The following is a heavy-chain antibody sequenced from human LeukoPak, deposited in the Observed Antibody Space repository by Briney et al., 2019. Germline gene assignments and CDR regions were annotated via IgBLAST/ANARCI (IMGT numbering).Heavy chain of an antibody. J-gene: IGHJ4*02. V-gene: IGHV3-21*01. CDR1: GFTFSSYS. Sequence: NPGGSLRLSCAASGFTFSSYSMNWVRQAPGKGLEWVSSISSSSSYIYYADSVKGQFTISRDNAKNSLYLQMNSLRAEDTAVYYCAASGTNGPKGYWGQGTLVTVSS. CDR2: ISSSSSYI. D-gene: IGHD2-8*01. CDR3: AASGTNGPKGY.